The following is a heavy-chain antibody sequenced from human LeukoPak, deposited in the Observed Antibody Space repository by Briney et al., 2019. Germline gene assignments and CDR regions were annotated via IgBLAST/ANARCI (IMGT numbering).Heavy chain of an antibody. D-gene: IGHD6-13*01. V-gene: IGHV1-69*05. CDR3: ATPTPSYSSSWYYFDY. CDR2: IIPIFGTA. CDR1: GGTFSSYA. J-gene: IGHJ4*02. Sequence: ASVKVSCKPSGGTFSSYAISWVRQAPGQGLEWMGGIIPIFGTANYAQKFQGRVTITTDESTSTAYMELSSLRSEDTAVYYCATPTPSYSSSWYYFDYWGQGTLVTVSS.